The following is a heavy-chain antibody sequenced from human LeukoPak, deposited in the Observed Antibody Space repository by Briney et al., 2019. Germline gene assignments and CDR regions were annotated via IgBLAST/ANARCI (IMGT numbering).Heavy chain of an antibody. Sequence: GASVKVSCKASGGTFSSYAISWVRQAPGQGLEWMGGIIPIFGTANYAQKFQGRVTITTDESTSTAYMELSSLRSEDTAVYYCAREGISGSFTFDYWGQGTLVTVPS. V-gene: IGHV1-69*05. CDR1: GGTFSSYA. J-gene: IGHJ4*02. D-gene: IGHD1-26*01. CDR2: IIPIFGTA. CDR3: AREGISGSFTFDY.